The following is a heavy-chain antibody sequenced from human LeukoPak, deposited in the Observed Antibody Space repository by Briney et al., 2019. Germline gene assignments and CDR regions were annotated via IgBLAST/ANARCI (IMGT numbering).Heavy chain of an antibody. CDR3: TKDLMTGFSSGWYFRY. Sequence: PGGSLRLSCAASGATLHSFAMSWVRQAPGKGLEWLAVTSGTEDSTHYADSVRGRSIISTDSSKKSLYLQMNSLRAEDTAVYYCTKDLMTGFSSGWYFRYWGLGTLVTVSS. CDR1: GATLHSFA. J-gene: IGHJ4*02. CDR2: TSGTEDST. V-gene: IGHV3-23*01. D-gene: IGHD6-19*01.